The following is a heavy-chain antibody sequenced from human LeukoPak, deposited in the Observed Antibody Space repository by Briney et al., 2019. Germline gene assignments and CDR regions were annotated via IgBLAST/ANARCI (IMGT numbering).Heavy chain of an antibody. CDR3: TTSAPRLWSGYSTFDYYYYMDV. V-gene: IGHV3-15*01. CDR1: GFTFSNAW. D-gene: IGHD3-3*01. J-gene: IGHJ6*03. Sequence: GGSLRLSCAASGFTFSNAWMSWVRQAPGKGLEWVGRIKSKTDGGTTDYAAPVKGRFTISRDDSKNTLYLQMNSLKTEDTAVYYCTTSAPRLWSGYSTFDYYYYMDVWGKGTTVTVSS. CDR2: IKSKTDGGTT.